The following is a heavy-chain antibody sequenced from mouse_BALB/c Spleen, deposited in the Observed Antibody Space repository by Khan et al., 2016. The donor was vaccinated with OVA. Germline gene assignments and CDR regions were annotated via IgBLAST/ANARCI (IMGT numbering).Heavy chain of an antibody. V-gene: IGHV9-2-1*01. CDR2: INTETGEP. J-gene: IGHJ2*01. CDR1: GYTFTDYS. D-gene: IGHD2-14*01. CDR3: ARDRYGYFDY. Sequence: QIQLVQSGPELKKPGETVKISCKASGYTFTDYSMHWVKKAPGKGLKWMGWINTETGEPTYADDFKGRFAFSLETSASTAYLQINNLKNEDTATYFCARDRYGYFDYWGQGTTLTVSS.